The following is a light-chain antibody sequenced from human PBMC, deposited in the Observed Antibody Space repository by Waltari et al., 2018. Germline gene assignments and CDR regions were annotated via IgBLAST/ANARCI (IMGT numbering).Light chain of an antibody. J-gene: IGLJ2*01. CDR1: SSDIGFYNY. V-gene: IGLV2-14*01. CDR3: ASYTGDSSLI. Sequence: QSALTQPASVSGSPGQSITISCPGTSSDIGFYNYVSWYQQHPDKAPILLIYEVNNRPSGISNRFSGSKSGNTASLTISDLQPEDEADYFCASYTGDSSLIFGGGSKLIVL. CDR2: EVN.